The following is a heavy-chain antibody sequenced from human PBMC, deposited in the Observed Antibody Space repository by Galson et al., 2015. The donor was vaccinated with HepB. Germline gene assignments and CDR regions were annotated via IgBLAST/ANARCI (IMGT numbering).Heavy chain of an antibody. CDR2: VFYSGTT. CDR3: TRSHGGY. CDR1: GGSISTGSYY. D-gene: IGHD4-23*01. J-gene: IGHJ4*02. V-gene: IGHV4-39*01. Sequence: SETLSLTCTVSGGSISTGSYYWGWTRQPPGKGLEWIGSVFYSGTTDYNPSLNSRVTISLDTSKNQFSLRLTSVTAADTAPYYCTRSHGGYWGQGTLVTVSS.